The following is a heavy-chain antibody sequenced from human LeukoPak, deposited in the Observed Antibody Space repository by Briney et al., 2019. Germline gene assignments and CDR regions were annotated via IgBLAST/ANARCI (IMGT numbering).Heavy chain of an antibody. V-gene: IGHV1-69*05. Sequence: SVKVSCKASGGTFSSYAISWVRQAPGQGLEWMGRIIPIFGTANYAQKFQGRVTITTDESTSTAYMELSSLRSEDTAVYYCATTVGATGWDAFDIWSQGTMVTVSS. D-gene: IGHD1-26*01. J-gene: IGHJ3*02. CDR2: IIPIFGTA. CDR1: GGTFSSYA. CDR3: ATTVGATGWDAFDI.